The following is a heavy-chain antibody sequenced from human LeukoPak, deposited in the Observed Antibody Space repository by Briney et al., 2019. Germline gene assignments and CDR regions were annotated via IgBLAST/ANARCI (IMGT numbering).Heavy chain of an antibody. CDR2: IKIKTDGGTT. D-gene: IGHD1-1*01. Sequence: GGSLRLSCAASGFTFSNAWMSWVRQAPGKGLEWVGRIKIKTDGGTTDYAAPVKGRFTISRDDSKNTLYLQMNSLKTEDTAVYYCTTAGYNRYAGGQGTLVTVSS. V-gene: IGHV3-15*01. CDR1: GFTFSNAW. J-gene: IGHJ4*02. CDR3: TTAGYNRYA.